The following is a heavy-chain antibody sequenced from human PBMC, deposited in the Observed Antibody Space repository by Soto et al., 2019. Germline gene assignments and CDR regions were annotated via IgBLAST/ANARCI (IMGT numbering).Heavy chain of an antibody. CDR2: VYYSGST. D-gene: IGHD2-15*01. CDR1: GGSVSSGSYY. CDR3: ARDYWASRAAFDI. J-gene: IGHJ3*02. Sequence: SETLSLTCTVSGGSVSSGSYYWTWIRQPPGKGLEWIGYVYYSGSTKYNPSLKSRVTMSVHTSENQFSLRLTSVTAADTAVYYCARDYWASRAAFDIWGQGTMVTVSS. V-gene: IGHV4-61*01.